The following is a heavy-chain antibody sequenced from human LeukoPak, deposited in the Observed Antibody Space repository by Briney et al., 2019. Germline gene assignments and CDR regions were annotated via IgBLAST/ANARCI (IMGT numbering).Heavy chain of an antibody. J-gene: IGHJ5*02. CDR1: GFTFSSYS. CDR3: ARGGDYYGLNWCDP. CDR2: ISSSSSTI. D-gene: IGHD3-10*01. V-gene: IGHV3-48*01. Sequence: GGSLRLSCAASGFTFSSYSMNWVRQAPGKGLEWVSYISSSSSTIYYADSVKGRFTISRDNAKNSLYLQMNSLRAEGTAVYYCARGGDYYGLNWCDPWGQGTLVTVSS.